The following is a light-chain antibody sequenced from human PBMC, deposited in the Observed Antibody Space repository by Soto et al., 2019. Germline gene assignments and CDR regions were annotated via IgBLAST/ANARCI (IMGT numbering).Light chain of an antibody. V-gene: IGKV3-11*01. CDR2: DAS. CDR3: QQRTDWPLS. J-gene: IGKJ5*01. CDR1: QTVRTY. Sequence: EVVLTQSPATLSLSPGESATLSCRASQTVRTYLAWYQQKPGQAPRLLIYDASNRATGIPARFSGSGSGTDFTLTISSLEPEDFAIYFCQQRTDWPLSFGQGTRLEIK.